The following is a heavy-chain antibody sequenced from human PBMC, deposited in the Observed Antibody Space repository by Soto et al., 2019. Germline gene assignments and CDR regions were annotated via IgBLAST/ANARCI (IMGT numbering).Heavy chain of an antibody. CDR3: ARALAPGYSSSSSRYYYYYGMDV. J-gene: IGHJ6*02. V-gene: IGHV1-2*04. CDR2: INPNSGGT. Sequence: GASVKVSCKASGYTFTGYYMHWVRQAPGQGLEWMGWINPNSGGTNYAQKFQGWVTMTRDTSISTAYMELSRLRSDDTAVYYCARALAPGYSSSSSRYYYYYGMDVWGQGTRSPSP. CDR1: GYTFTGYY. D-gene: IGHD6-6*01.